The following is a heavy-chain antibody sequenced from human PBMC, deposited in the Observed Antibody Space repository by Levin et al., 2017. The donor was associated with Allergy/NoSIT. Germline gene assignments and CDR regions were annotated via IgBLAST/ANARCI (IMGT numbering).Heavy chain of an antibody. D-gene: IGHD4-17*01. Sequence: GGSLRLSCAASGFTFSNAWMSWVRQAPGKGLEWVGRIKSKTDGGTTDYAAPVKGRFTISRDDSKNTLYLQMNSLKTEDTAVYYCTTDILFFSRYGDYHYFDYWGQGTLVTVSS. CDR3: TTDILFFSRYGDYHYFDY. CDR2: IKSKTDGGTT. V-gene: IGHV3-15*01. J-gene: IGHJ4*02. CDR1: GFTFSNAW.